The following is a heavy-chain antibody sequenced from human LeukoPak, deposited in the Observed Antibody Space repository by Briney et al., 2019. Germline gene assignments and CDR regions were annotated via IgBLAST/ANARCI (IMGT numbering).Heavy chain of an antibody. D-gene: IGHD2-15*01. CDR2: INPNSGGT. Sequence: EASVTVSCKASGYTFTGYYMHWVRQAPGQGLEWMGWINPNSGGTNYAQKFQGRVTMTRDTSISTAYMELSRLRSDDTAVYYCARVSLATAFYCSGGSCYPDYFDYWGQGTLVTVSS. V-gene: IGHV1-2*02. J-gene: IGHJ4*02. CDR1: GYTFTGYY. CDR3: ARVSLATAFYCSGGSCYPDYFDY.